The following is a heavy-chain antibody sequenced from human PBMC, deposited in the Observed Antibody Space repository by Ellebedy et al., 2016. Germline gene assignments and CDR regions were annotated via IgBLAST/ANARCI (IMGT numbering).Heavy chain of an antibody. CDR2: TYHSGST. CDR1: GGSVSSENW. V-gene: IGHV4-4*02. D-gene: IGHD1-1*01. Sequence: SETLSLTCVVSGGSVSSENWWNWVRPPPGKGLEWIGETYHSGSTYYNPSLNSRVTISLDKAKNQLSLKLTSVTAADTAIYYCARGGGYFIDYWGQGTLVTVSS. J-gene: IGHJ4*02. CDR3: ARGGGYFIDY.